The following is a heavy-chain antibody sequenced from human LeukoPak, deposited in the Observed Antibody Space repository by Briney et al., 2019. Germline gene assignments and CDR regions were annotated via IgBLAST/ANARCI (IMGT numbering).Heavy chain of an antibody. CDR3: AKELDSSAEYYFDY. Sequence: PGGSLRLSCAASGFTFSSYSMNWVRQAPGKGLEWVSSISSSSSYIYYADSVKGRFTISRDNAKNSLYLQMNSPRAEDTAVYYCAKELDSSAEYYFDYWGQGTLVTVSS. CDR2: ISSSSSYI. CDR1: GFTFSSYS. J-gene: IGHJ4*02. D-gene: IGHD3-22*01. V-gene: IGHV3-21*01.